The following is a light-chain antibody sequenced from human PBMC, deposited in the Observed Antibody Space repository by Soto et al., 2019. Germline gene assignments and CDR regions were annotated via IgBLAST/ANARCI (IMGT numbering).Light chain of an antibody. CDR1: QSVSSD. V-gene: IGKV3-15*01. CDR2: GAS. J-gene: IGKJ1*01. CDR3: QQYNNWPRT. Sequence: EIVMTQSPATLSASPGERATLSCRASQSVSSDLAWYHQKPGQAHRLLIYGASNRATGIPARFSGSGSGTEFTLTINSLQYEDFAVYYCQQYNNWPRTFGQGTKVEIK.